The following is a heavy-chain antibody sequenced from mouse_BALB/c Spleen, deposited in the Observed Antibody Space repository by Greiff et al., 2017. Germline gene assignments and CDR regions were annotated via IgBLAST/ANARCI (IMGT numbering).Heavy chain of an antibody. V-gene: IGHV5-6-5*01. CDR2: ISSGGST. D-gene: IGHD1-3*01. CDR1: GFTFSSYA. J-gene: IGHJ4*01. CDR3: AREGKTTNGAMDY. Sequence: EVQLVESGGGLVKPGGSLKLSCAASGFTFSSYAMSWVRQTPEKRLEWVASISSGGSTYYPDSVKGRFTISRDNARNILYLQMSSLRSEDTAMYYCAREGKTTNGAMDYWGQGTSVTVSS.